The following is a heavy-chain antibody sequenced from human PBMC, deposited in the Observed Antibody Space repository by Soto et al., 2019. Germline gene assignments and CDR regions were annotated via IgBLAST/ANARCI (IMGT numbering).Heavy chain of an antibody. CDR1: GFSFSNYN. J-gene: IGHJ5*02. CDR3: AREAVAGTLNWFDP. CDR2: ISSISSTK. V-gene: IGHV3-48*01. Sequence: EVQLVESGGGLVQPGGSLRLSCAASGFSFSNYNMNWVRQAPGKGPEWVSYISSISSTKYYADSVKGRFTISRDNAKNSLYLQMNSLRAEDTAVYYCAREAVAGTLNWFDPWGQGTLVTVSS. D-gene: IGHD6-19*01.